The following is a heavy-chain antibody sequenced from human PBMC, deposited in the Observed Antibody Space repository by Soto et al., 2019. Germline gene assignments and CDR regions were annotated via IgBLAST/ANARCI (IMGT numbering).Heavy chain of an antibody. J-gene: IGHJ5*02. CDR2: IYYSGST. CDR1: GGSISSGGYY. CDR3: ARGINYYDSSGYFNWFDP. Sequence: SETLSLTCTVSGGSISSGGYYWSWIRQPPGKGLEWIGYIYYSGSTYYNPSLKSRVTISVDTSKNQFSLKLSSVTAADTAVYYCARGINYYDSSGYFNWFDPWGQGTLVTVSS. V-gene: IGHV4-30-4*08. D-gene: IGHD3-22*01.